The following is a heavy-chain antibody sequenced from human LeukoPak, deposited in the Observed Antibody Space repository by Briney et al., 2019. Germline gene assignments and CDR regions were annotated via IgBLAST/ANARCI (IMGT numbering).Heavy chain of an antibody. CDR3: AKDIDGGRFDA. Sequence: GGSLRLSCAASGFTFSSHWMDWVRQAPGMGLEWVSGVSLCGDNTYYADSVKGRFAISRDNSRNTVYFQLNSLSADDTAVYYCAKDIDGGRFDAWGRGTLVTVSS. J-gene: IGHJ2*01. CDR2: VSLCGDNT. D-gene: IGHD3-10*01. V-gene: IGHV3-23*01. CDR1: GFTFSSHW.